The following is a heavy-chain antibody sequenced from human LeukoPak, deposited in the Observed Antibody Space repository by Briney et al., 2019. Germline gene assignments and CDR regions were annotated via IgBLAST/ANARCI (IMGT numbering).Heavy chain of an antibody. D-gene: IGHD5-12*01. Sequence: ASVKVSCKASGYSFTDYYMHWVRQAPGQGLEWMGIINPSGGSTSYAQKFQGRVTMTRDMSTSTVYMELSSLRSEDTAVYYCARADIVATIYALGYWGQGTLVTVSS. J-gene: IGHJ4*02. CDR3: ARADIVATIYALGY. CDR1: GYSFTDYY. V-gene: IGHV1-46*01. CDR2: INPSGGST.